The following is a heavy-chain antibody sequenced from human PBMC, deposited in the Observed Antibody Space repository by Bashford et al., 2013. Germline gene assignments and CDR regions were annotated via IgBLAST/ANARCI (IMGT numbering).Heavy chain of an antibody. Sequence: ASVKVSCKASGYTFTSYYMHWVRQAPGQGLEWMGIINPSGGSTSYAQKFQGRVTITADKSTSTAYMELSSLRSEDTAVYYCARVDVDHKIDYWGQGTLVTVSS. J-gene: IGHJ4*02. CDR3: ARVDVDHKIDY. D-gene: IGHD1-14*01. CDR2: INPSGGST. V-gene: IGHV1-46*01. CDR1: GYTFTSYY.